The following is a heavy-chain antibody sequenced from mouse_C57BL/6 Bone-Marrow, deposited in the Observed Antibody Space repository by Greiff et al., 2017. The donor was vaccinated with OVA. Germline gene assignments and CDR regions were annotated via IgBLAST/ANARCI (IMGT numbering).Heavy chain of an antibody. D-gene: IGHD1-1*01. J-gene: IGHJ2*01. CDR1: GYTFTSYW. Sequence: VQLQQPGAELVKPGASVKLSCKASGYTFTSYWMHWVKQRPGQGLEWIGMIHPNSGSTNYNEKFKSKATLTVAKSSSTAYMHLSSLTSEDSAFYYCSSPVVATSAYWGQGTTLTVSS. V-gene: IGHV1-64*01. CDR3: SSPVVATSAY. CDR2: IHPNSGST.